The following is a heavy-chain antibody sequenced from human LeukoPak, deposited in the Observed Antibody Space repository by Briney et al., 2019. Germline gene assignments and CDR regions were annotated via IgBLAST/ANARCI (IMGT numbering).Heavy chain of an antibody. V-gene: IGHV3-7*01. J-gene: IGHJ4*02. CDR1: GFTFSSYW. CDR3: ARIEPYGDYAFDF. CDR2: IKQDGIEK. Sequence: PGGSLRLSCAASGFTFSSYWMSWVRQAPGKGLEWVANIKQDGIEKFYVDSVKGRFIISTDNAKKSLYLQMNSLRAEDTAVYYCARIEPYGDYAFDFWGQGTLVTVSS. D-gene: IGHD4-17*01.